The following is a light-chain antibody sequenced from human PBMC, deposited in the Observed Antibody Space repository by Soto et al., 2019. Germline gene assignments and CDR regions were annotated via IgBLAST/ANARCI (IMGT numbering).Light chain of an antibody. CDR2: GAS. CDR1: QSVSSN. CDR3: QQYNNWPPKVT. Sequence: EIVMTQSPATLSVSPGERATLSCRASQSVSSNLAWYQQKPGQAPRLLIYGASTRDTGIPARFSGSGSGTEFTLTISSLQSEDFAVYYCQQYNNWPPKVTFGPGTKVDIK. V-gene: IGKV3-15*01. J-gene: IGKJ3*01.